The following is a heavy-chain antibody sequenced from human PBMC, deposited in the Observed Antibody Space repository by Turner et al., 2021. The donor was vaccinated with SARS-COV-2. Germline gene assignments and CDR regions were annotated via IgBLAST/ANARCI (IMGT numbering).Heavy chain of an antibody. Sequence: QVQLQQWGAGVLKTSETLSLTCAVNGGAFSGYYWSWIRQPPGKGLEWIGQINYSGNSNYNPSLKSRVTISEDTTKKQVSLKLSSVTAADTAVYYCASEKLRIGTYYNYGMDVWGQGTTVTVSS. J-gene: IGHJ6*02. CDR2: INYSGNS. CDR1: GGAFSGYY. D-gene: IGHD1-1*01. V-gene: IGHV4-34*01. CDR3: ASEKLRIGTYYNYGMDV.